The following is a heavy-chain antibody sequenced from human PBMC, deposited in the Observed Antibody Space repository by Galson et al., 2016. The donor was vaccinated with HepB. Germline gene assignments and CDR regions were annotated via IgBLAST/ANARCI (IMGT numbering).Heavy chain of an antibody. CDR3: ATDDFWSGYYSLGMDV. CDR1: GGSISGYY. Sequence: SETLSLTCTVSGGSISGYYWSWIRQAPGKRLEWIGYIYYSGTTNYNPSLKSRVTISVDTSKNQISLNLRSVTAADTAVYYCATDDFWSGYYSLGMDVWGQGTTVTVSS. D-gene: IGHD3-3*01. J-gene: IGHJ6*02. V-gene: IGHV4-59*01. CDR2: IYYSGTT.